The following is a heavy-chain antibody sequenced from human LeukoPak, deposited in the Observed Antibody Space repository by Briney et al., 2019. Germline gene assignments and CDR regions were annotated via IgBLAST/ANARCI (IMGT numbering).Heavy chain of an antibody. V-gene: IGHV1-69*05. CDR1: GYTFTSYY. D-gene: IGHD3-3*01. J-gene: IGHJ4*02. CDR3: ARDGYDFWSGYLIDY. Sequence: SVKVSCKASGYTFTSYYMHWVRQAPGQGLEWMGRIIPIFGTANYAQKFQGRVTITTDESTSTAYMELSSLRSEDTAVYYCARDGYDFWSGYLIDYWGQGTLVTVSS. CDR2: IIPIFGTA.